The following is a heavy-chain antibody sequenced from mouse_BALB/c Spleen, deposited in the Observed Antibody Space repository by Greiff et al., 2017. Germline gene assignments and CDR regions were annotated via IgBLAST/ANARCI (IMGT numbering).Heavy chain of an antibody. Sequence: EVQLVESGGGLVKPGGSLKLSCAASGFTFSSYAMSWVRQTPEKRLEWVASISSGGSTYYPDSVKGRFTISRDNARNILYLQMSSLRSEDTAMYYCARGRDGSSPFAYWGQGTLVTVSA. CDR3: ARGRDGSSPFAY. V-gene: IGHV5-6-5*01. CDR2: ISSGGST. D-gene: IGHD1-1*01. J-gene: IGHJ3*01. CDR1: GFTFSSYA.